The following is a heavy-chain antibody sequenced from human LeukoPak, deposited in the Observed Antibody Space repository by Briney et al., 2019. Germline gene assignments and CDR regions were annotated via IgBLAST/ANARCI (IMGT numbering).Heavy chain of an antibody. D-gene: IGHD3-22*01. CDR2: ISGSSSYI. CDR3: AKGENYYDSSGYYDY. J-gene: IGHJ4*02. CDR1: GFTFSDYS. V-gene: IGHV3-21*01. Sequence: GGSLRLSCAASGFTFSDYSMNWVRQAPGKGLEWVSFISGSSSYIYYADSVKGRFTISRDNAKNSLYLQMNSLRAEDTAVYYCAKGENYYDSSGYYDYWGQGTLVTVSS.